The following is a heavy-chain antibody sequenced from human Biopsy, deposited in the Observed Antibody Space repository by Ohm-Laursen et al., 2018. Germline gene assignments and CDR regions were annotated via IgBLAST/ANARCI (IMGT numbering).Heavy chain of an antibody. CDR2: IRSGGDYM. CDR1: GFAFRSSW. CDR3: ARDQRGPSLLEAKLTPNYFDY. D-gene: IGHD1-1*01. Sequence: SLRLSCTAPGFAFRSSWMYWVRQGPGKGLEWVSSIRSGGDYMFYADSVKGRFTISRDNAKNSLYLQMNSLRAEDTAVYYCARDQRGPSLLEAKLTPNYFDYWGRGSLVTVSS. V-gene: IGHV3-21*01. J-gene: IGHJ4*02.